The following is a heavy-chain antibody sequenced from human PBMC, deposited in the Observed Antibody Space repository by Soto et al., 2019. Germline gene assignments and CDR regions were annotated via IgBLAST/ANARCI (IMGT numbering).Heavy chain of an antibody. Sequence: GQRVESGGGMVQPGGSLRLSCAASGFTFSSFAMNWVRLPPGRGLECVAAVTSSASSTHYADSVKGRFTISRDNSKNTLYLQMNSLRADDTAVYYCAKGGAVLLDPFDVWGQGTMVTVSS. V-gene: IGHV3-23*04. CDR3: AKGGAVLLDPFDV. CDR2: VTSSASST. D-gene: IGHD1-26*01. J-gene: IGHJ3*01. CDR1: GFTFSSFA.